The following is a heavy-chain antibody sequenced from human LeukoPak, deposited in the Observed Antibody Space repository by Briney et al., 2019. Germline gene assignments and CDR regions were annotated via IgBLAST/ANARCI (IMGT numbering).Heavy chain of an antibody. CDR3: ARVGETYYYGSGRSFDY. V-gene: IGHV4-4*07. J-gene: IGHJ4*02. CDR1: GGSINTYF. Sequence: SETLSLTCTVSGGSINTYFWSWIRQPAGKGLQWIGRIYPSGSTNYSPSLKSRVTISVDTSKNQFSLKLSSVTAADTAVYYCARVGETYYYGSGRSFDYWGQGTLVTVSS. D-gene: IGHD3-10*01. CDR2: IYPSGST.